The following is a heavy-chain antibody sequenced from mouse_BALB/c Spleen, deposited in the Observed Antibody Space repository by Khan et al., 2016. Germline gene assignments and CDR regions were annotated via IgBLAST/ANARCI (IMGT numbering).Heavy chain of an antibody. CDR2: ITSSGYT. J-gene: IGHJ2*01. V-gene: IGHV3-2*02. Sequence: QLEASGPGLVKPSQSLSLTCTVTGYSITSDYAWNWIRQFPGNKLEWMGYITSSGYTGYNPSLKSRISITRDTSKNQFFLQLNSVTTEDTATYYYSTSGNYFDYWGQGSTLTVSS. CDR1: GYSITSDYA. D-gene: IGHD1-1*01. CDR3: STSGNYFDY.